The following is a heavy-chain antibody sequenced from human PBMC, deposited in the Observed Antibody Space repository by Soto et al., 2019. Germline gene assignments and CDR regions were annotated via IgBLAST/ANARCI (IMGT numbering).Heavy chain of an antibody. CDR1: GGSISSYY. V-gene: IGHV4-59*08. CDR2: IYYSGST. CDR3: ARGDHYDILTGYYYWFDP. D-gene: IGHD3-9*01. J-gene: IGHJ5*02. Sequence: QVQLQESGPGLVKPSETLSLTCTVSGGSISSYYWSWIRQPPGKGLEWFGYIYYSGSTNYNPSLKSRVTISVDTSKNQFSLKLSSVTAADTAVYYCARGDHYDILTGYYYWFDPWGQGTLVTVSS.